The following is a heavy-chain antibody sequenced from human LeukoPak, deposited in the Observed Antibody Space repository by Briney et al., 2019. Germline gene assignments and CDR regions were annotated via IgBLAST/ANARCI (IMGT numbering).Heavy chain of an antibody. D-gene: IGHD3-3*01. Sequence: GGSLRLSCAASGFTFSSYWMPWVCQAPGKGLVWVSRINSDGSSTSYADSVKGRFTISRDNAKNTLYLQMNSLRAEDTAVYYCARDGKNYDFWSGYHWNLGWFDPWGQGTLVTVSS. J-gene: IGHJ5*02. CDR2: INSDGSST. CDR3: ARDGKNYDFWSGYHWNLGWFDP. V-gene: IGHV3-74*01. CDR1: GFTFSSYW.